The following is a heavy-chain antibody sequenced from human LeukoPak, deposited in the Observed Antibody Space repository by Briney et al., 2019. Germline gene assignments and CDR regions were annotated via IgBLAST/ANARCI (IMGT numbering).Heavy chain of an antibody. CDR3: ARAGGSTVSHSDY. CDR1: GFTFSSYS. Sequence: GGSLRLSCAASGFTFSSYSMNWVRQAPGKGLEWVSSISSGSTYMYYADSVKGRFTISKDNAKNSLYLQMNSLRAEDTAVYYCARAGGSTVSHSDYWGQGTLVTVSS. J-gene: IGHJ4*02. V-gene: IGHV3-21*01. CDR2: ISSGSTYM. D-gene: IGHD4-17*01.